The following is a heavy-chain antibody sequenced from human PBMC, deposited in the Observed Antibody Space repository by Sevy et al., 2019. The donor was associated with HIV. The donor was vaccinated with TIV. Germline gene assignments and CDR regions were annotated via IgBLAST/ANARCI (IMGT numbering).Heavy chain of an antibody. D-gene: IGHD6-6*01. Sequence: GGSLRLSCAASGFTFSSYAMSWVRQAPGKGLEWVSAISGSGGSTYYADSVKGRFTMSRDNSKNTLYLQMNSLRAEDTAVYYCAKHPIAARRGYYYYYGMDVWGQGTTVTVSS. CDR3: AKHPIAARRGYYYYYGMDV. CDR1: GFTFSSYA. V-gene: IGHV3-23*01. CDR2: ISGSGGST. J-gene: IGHJ6*02.